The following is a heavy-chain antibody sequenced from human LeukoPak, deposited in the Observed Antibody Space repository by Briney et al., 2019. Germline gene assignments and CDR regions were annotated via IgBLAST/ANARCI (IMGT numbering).Heavy chain of an antibody. CDR1: GFTFSSYS. D-gene: IGHD5-18*01. V-gene: IGHV3-21*01. CDR3: ARSTIGYSYGCVFDY. CDR2: ISSSSSYI. Sequence: GGSLRLSCAASGFTFSSYSMNWVRQAPGKGLEWVSSISSSSSYIYYADSVKGRFTISRDNAKNSLYLQMNSLRAEDTAVYYCARSTIGYSYGCVFDYWGQGTLVTVSS. J-gene: IGHJ4*02.